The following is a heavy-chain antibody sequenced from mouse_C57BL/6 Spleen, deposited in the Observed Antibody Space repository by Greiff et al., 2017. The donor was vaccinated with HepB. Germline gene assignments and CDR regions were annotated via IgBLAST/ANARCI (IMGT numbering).Heavy chain of an antibody. V-gene: IGHV5-9*01. CDR3: ARDYYGSRTGYFDV. CDR2: ISGGGGNT. CDR1: GFTFSSYT. D-gene: IGHD1-1*01. Sequence: DVMLVESGGGLVKPGGSLKLSCAASGFTFSSYTMSWVRQTPEKRLEWVATISGGGGNTYYPDSVKGRFTISRDNAKNTLYLQMSSLRSEDTALYYCARDYYGSRTGYFDVWGTGTTVTVSS. J-gene: IGHJ1*03.